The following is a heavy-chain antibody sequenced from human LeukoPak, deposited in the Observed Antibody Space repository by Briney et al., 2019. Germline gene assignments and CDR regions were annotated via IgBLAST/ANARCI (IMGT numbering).Heavy chain of an antibody. CDR2: ISNSCYI. V-gene: IGHV3-21*01. Sequence: GGSLRLSCAASGFTFSSYRMNWVRQAPAKGLEWVSSISNSCYIYYAATVKGRFTISRDNAKNALYLQMNSLRAEDTAVYFCARGSSNVAARNNWFDPWGQGTLVTVSS. CDR1: GFTFSSYR. J-gene: IGHJ5*02. D-gene: IGHD6-6*01. CDR3: ARGSSNVAARNNWFDP.